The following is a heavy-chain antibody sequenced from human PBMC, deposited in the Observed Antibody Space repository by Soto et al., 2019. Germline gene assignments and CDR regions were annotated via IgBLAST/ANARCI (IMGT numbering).Heavy chain of an antibody. CDR2: IKQDGSEK. CDR1: GFTFSSYW. Sequence: EVQLVESGGGLVQPGGSLRLSCAASGFTFSSYWMSWVRQAPGKGLECVANIKQDGSEKYYVDSVKGRFTISRDNAKNSLYLQMNSLRAEDTAVYYCARVPGGTMVRGVIDYYYYMDFWGKGTTVTVSS. V-gene: IGHV3-7*01. D-gene: IGHD3-10*01. J-gene: IGHJ6*03. CDR3: ARVPGGTMVRGVIDYYYYMDF.